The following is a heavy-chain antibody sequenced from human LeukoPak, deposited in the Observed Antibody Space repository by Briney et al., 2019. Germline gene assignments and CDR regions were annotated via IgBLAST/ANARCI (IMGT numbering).Heavy chain of an antibody. V-gene: IGHV4-39*07. CDR3: ARVSGSYPLSYFDY. CDR2: IYYSGST. D-gene: IGHD1-26*01. CDR1: GGSISSSSYY. Sequence: SETLSRTCTGSGGSISSSSYYWGWIRQPPGKGLEWIGSIYYSGSTYYNPYLKSRVTISVDTSKNQFSLKLSSVTAADTAVYYCARVSGSYPLSYFDYWGQGTLVTVSS. J-gene: IGHJ4*02.